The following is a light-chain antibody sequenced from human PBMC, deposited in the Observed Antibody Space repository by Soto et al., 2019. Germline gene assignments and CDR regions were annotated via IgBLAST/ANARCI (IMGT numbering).Light chain of an antibody. CDR2: EAT. CDR3: CSYASSSTYV. Sequence: QSVLTQPASVSGSPGQSITTSCTGTSSDVGSYNLVSWYQQHPGKAPKLMIYEATKRPSGVSDRFSGSRSGNTASLTISGLQAEDEADYYCCSYASSSTYVFGTGNKVTVL. V-gene: IGLV2-23*01. J-gene: IGLJ1*01. CDR1: SSDVGSYNL.